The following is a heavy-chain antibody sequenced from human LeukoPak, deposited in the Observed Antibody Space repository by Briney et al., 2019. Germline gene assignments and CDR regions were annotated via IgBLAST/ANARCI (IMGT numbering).Heavy chain of an antibody. D-gene: IGHD3-10*01. J-gene: IGHJ6*02. CDR2: LVYDGFYK. Sequence: GRSLRLSCAASGFTFSNYGMHWVRQAPGKGLEWVALLVYDGFYKYYADSVKGRFTISRDDSRNTLYLQLSSLRAEDTAVYYCAKDLITVVRGSPMDVWGQGTTVTVSS. CDR1: GFTFSNYG. V-gene: IGHV3-30*18. CDR3: AKDLITVVRGSPMDV.